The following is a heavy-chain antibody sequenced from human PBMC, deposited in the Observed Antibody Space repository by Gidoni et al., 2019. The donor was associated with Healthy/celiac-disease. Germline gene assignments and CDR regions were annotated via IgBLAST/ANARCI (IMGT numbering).Heavy chain of an antibody. CDR2: INPSGGST. Sequence: QVQLVQSGAEVKKPGASVKCSCKASAYTFTSHSIHWMRKAPGQGLEWMGIINPSGGSTSYAQKFQGRVTMTRDTSTSTVYMELSSLRSEDTVVYYCARDSHYYDSRGYYAARDAFDIWGQGTMVTVSS. V-gene: IGHV1-46*01. J-gene: IGHJ3*02. D-gene: IGHD3-22*01. CDR1: AYTFTSHS. CDR3: ARDSHYYDSRGYYAARDAFDI.